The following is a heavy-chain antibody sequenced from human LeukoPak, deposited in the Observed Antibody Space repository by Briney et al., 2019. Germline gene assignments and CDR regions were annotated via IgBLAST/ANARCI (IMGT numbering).Heavy chain of an antibody. CDR3: ARGGGYDISGVVY. CDR1: GGSFSGYY. CDR2: INHSGST. D-gene: IGHD3-22*01. V-gene: IGHV4-34*01. Sequence: PSETLSLTCAVYGGSFSGYYWSWIRQPPGKGLEWIGEINHSGSTNYTPSLKSRVTISVDTSKNQLSLKLSSVTAADTAVYYCARGGGYDISGVVYWGEGTLLTVSS. J-gene: IGHJ4*02.